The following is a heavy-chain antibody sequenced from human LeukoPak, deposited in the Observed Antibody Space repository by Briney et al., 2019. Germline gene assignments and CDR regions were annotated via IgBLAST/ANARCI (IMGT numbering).Heavy chain of an antibody. CDR2: ISYDDGSNK. V-gene: IGHV3-30*04. D-gene: IGHD2-2*02. CDR3: ARESGGNTPYYFDY. Sequence: GGSLRLSCAASGFTFTTYALHWVRQAQGKGLEGGAVISYDDGSNKYYADSVKGRFTISRDNSKNTLYLQMNSLRTEDTAVYYCARESGGNTPYYFDYWGQGTLVTVSS. CDR1: GFTFTTYA. J-gene: IGHJ4*02.